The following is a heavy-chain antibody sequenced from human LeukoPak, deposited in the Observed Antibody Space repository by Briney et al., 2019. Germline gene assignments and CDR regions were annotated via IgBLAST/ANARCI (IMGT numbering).Heavy chain of an antibody. D-gene: IGHD3-3*01. CDR3: AKDSMLDFWSASSTYYYYMDV. J-gene: IGHJ6*03. V-gene: IGHV3-23*01. CDR2: ISGSGANT. Sequence: PGGSLRLSCAASGFGFNIYAMSWVRQAPGKGLEWVSAISGSGANTYSADSVRGRFTISRDNSKNPLYLQMNSLRAEDTAVYFCAKDSMLDFWSASSTYYYYMDVWGKGTTVTVSS. CDR1: GFGFNIYA.